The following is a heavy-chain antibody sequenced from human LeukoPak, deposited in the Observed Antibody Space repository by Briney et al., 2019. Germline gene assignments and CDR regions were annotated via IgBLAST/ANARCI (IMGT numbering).Heavy chain of an antibody. CDR1: GFIFDNYG. Sequence: GGSLRLSCAASGFIFDNYGMTWVRQAPGKGLEWVSGTNWNGCSTGYADSVKGRFIISRDNAKNCLYLQMNSLRAEDTALYHCARVHTAGGYSGTDYWGQGTLVTVSS. D-gene: IGHD1-26*01. CDR2: TNWNGCST. J-gene: IGHJ4*02. V-gene: IGHV3-20*01. CDR3: ARVHTAGGYSGTDY.